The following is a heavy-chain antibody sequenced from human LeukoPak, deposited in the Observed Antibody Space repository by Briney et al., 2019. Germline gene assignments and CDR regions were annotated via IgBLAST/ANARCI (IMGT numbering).Heavy chain of an antibody. CDR1: GFTFSSYG. J-gene: IGHJ6*02. Sequence: GRSLRLSCAASGFTFSSYGMHWVCQAPGKGLEWVAVISYDGSNKYYADSVKGRFTISRDNSKNTLYLQMNSLRAEDTAVYYCAKDRAESSGYYYYYGMDVWGQGTTVTVSS. D-gene: IGHD3-22*01. CDR3: AKDRAESSGYYYYYGMDV. V-gene: IGHV3-30*18. CDR2: ISYDGSNK.